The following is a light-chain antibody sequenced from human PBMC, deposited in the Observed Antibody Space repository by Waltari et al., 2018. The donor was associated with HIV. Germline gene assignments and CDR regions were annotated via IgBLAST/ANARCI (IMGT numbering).Light chain of an antibody. J-gene: IGLJ2*01. CDR3: QVWDSNSDQVV. Sequence: SYVLTQSPSVSLAPGRTARITCGANNIGSKRVHWYQQKPGQAPVLVISDDDDRPSGIPERLSGTTSENRAILTISGVEVGDEADYYCQVWDSNSDQVVFGGGTRLTVL. CDR1: NIGSKR. V-gene: IGLV3-21*01. CDR2: DDD.